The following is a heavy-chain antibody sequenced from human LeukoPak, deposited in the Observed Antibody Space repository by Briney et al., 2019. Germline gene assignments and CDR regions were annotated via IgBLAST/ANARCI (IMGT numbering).Heavy chain of an antibody. J-gene: IGHJ4*02. D-gene: IGHD5-18*01. CDR2: IIPIFDTA. CDR1: GGTFSSYA. Sequence: SVKVSCKASGGTFSSYAISWVRQAPGQGLEWMGGIIPIFDTANYAQKFQGRVTITADESTSTAYMELSSLRSEDTAVYYCARAKDTAMVTLDYWGQGTLVTVSS. V-gene: IGHV1-69*13. CDR3: ARAKDTAMVTLDY.